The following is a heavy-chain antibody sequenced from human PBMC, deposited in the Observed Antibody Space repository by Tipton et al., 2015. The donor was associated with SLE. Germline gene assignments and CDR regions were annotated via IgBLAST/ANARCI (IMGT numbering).Heavy chain of an antibody. V-gene: IGHV4-59*07. J-gene: IGHJ4*02. CDR3: AGGKSNTDY. D-gene: IGHD3-16*01. Sequence: TLSLTCTVSGASISNNFWSWIRQSPGKGLEWIGYFLNSANTDSNPSLKSRVTLSVDTSTNQFSLKLSSVTAADTAVYFCAGGKSNTDYWGRGTLVTVSS. CDR1: GASISNNF. CDR2: FLNSANT.